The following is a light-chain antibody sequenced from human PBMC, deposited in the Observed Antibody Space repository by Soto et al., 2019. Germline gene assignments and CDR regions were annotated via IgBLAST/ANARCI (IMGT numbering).Light chain of an antibody. Sequence: EIVSTQSPGTLSLSRGERATLSCRGSQSVSSSYLAWYQQKPGQAPRLLIYGASSRATGIPDRFSGSGSGTDFTLTISRLEPEDFAVYYCQQYGSSPGTFGQGTKVDIK. CDR2: GAS. CDR1: QSVSSSY. V-gene: IGKV3-20*01. CDR3: QQYGSSPGT. J-gene: IGKJ1*01.